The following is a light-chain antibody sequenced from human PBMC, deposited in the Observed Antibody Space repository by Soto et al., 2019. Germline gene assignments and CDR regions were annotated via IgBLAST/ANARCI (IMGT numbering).Light chain of an antibody. CDR1: QSISSY. J-gene: IGKJ5*01. V-gene: IGKV1-39*01. Sequence: DIQMTQSPSTLSASVGDRVTITCRASQSISSYLNWYQQKPGKAPQLLIYVASMLESGVPSRFSGSGSGTDFTLTISSLQPEDFATYYCQQSYNAPITFGQGTRLEIK. CDR2: VAS. CDR3: QQSYNAPIT.